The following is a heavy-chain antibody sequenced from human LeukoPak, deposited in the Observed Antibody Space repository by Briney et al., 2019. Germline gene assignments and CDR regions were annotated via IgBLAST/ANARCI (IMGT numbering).Heavy chain of an antibody. CDR1: GGSFSGYY. CDR3: ARRLGGDYAWRIPPGAFDI. D-gene: IGHD4-17*01. Sequence: SETLSLTCAVYGGSFSGYYWSWIRQPPGKGLEWIGEISHSGSTNYNPSLKSRVTISVDTSKNQFSLKLSSVTAADTAVYYCARRLGGDYAWRIPPGAFDIWGQGTMVTVSS. CDR2: ISHSGST. V-gene: IGHV4-34*01. J-gene: IGHJ3*02.